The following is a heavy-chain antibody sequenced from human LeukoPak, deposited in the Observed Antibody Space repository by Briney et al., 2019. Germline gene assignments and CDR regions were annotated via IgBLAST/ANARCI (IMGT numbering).Heavy chain of an antibody. CDR1: GYTLTGYY. CDR2: INPNSGGT. V-gene: IGHV1-2*02. J-gene: IGHJ4*02. D-gene: IGHD6-13*01. CDR3: ARGPRIAAAGKRPFYFDY. Sequence: ASVKVSCKASGYTLTGYYMHWVRQAPGQGLEWMGWINPNSGGTNYAQKFQGRVTMTRDTSISTAYMELSRLRSDDTAVYYCARGPRIAAAGKRPFYFDYWGQGTLSPSPQ.